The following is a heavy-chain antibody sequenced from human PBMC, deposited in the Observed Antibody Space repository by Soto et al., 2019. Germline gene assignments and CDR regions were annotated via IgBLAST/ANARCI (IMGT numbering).Heavy chain of an antibody. D-gene: IGHD3-22*01. CDR3: ARVGPWVPYYYDSSPYTFEKWFDT. J-gene: IGHJ5*02. CDR2: IYHGGST. Sequence: XETLSLSCAVSGYSISSGYYWGWLRQPPGNGREWIVIIYHGGSTYYNPSLNSRVTLSIDMTNNHVSLILNSVTAADTAVYYCARVGPWVPYYYDSSPYTFEKWFDTWGQGTLVTVSS. V-gene: IGHV4-38-2*01. CDR1: GYSISSGYY.